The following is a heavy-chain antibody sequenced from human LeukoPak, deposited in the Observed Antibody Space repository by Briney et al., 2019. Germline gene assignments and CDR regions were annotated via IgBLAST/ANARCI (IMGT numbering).Heavy chain of an antibody. CDR1: GFTFSSYA. CDR2: ISSSGSTI. CDR3: ARAASSSWYGMYYYYYMDV. V-gene: IGHV3-11*04. D-gene: IGHD6-13*01. Sequence: GGSLRLSCAASGFTFSSYAMSWIRQAPGKGLEWVSYISSSGSTIYYADSVKGRFTISRDNAKNSLYLQMNSLRAEDTAVYYCARAASSSWYGMYYYYYMDVWGKGTTVTVSS. J-gene: IGHJ6*03.